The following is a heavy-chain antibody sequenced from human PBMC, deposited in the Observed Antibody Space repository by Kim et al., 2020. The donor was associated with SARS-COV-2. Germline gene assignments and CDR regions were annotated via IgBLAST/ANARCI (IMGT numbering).Heavy chain of an antibody. CDR3: ARGYSNGWGLGYYYFGMDV. CDR1: GHIFTTYG. J-gene: IGHJ6*02. V-gene: IGHV1-18*01. CDR2: ISVYNGNT. Sequence: ASVKVSCKASGHIFTTYGISWVRQAPGQGLEWMGWISVYNGNTNYGQNFQGRFTVNTYTSTSIAYMELRSLRFDDTAVYYCARGYSNGWGLGYYYFGMDVWGQGTVVTVSS. D-gene: IGHD5-12*01.